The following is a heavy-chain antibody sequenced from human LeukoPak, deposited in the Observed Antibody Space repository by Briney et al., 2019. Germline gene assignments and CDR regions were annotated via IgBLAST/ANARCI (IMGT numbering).Heavy chain of an antibody. CDR2: ISGSGGST. CDR3: AKSAYYDSSGFYREYYFDY. D-gene: IGHD3-22*01. V-gene: IGHV3-23*01. J-gene: IGHJ4*02. Sequence: PGGSLRLSCAASRFTFSNYAMSWVRQAPGKGLEWVSTISGSGGSTYYADSVKGRFTISRDNSKNTLYLQMNSLRAEDTAVYYCAKSAYYDSSGFYREYYFDYWGQGTLVTVSS. CDR1: RFTFSNYA.